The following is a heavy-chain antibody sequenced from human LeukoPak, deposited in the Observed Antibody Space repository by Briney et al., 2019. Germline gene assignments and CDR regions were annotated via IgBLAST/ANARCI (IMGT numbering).Heavy chain of an antibody. CDR3: ARDSELDIVVVPAAIAAFDI. Sequence: GGSLRLSCAASGFTFSSYAMSWVRLAPGKGLEWVAVISYDGSNKYYADSVKGRFTISRDNSKNTLYLQMNSLRAEDTAVYYCARDSELDIVVVPAAIAAFDIWGQGTMVTVSS. CDR2: ISYDGSNK. V-gene: IGHV3-30-3*01. CDR1: GFTFSSYA. D-gene: IGHD2-2*03. J-gene: IGHJ3*02.